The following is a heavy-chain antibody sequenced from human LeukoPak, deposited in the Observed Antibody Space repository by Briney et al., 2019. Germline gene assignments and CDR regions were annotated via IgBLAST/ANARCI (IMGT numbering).Heavy chain of an antibody. D-gene: IGHD3-10*01. V-gene: IGHV4-34*01. J-gene: IGHJ6*04. CDR2: INHSGST. CDR1: GGSFSGYY. CDR3: ARGLYGRQLLTET. Sequence: PSETLSLTCAVYGGSFSGYYWSWIRQPSGKGLEWIGEINHSGSTNYNPSLKSRVTISVDTSKNQFSLKLSPVTAADTAVYYCARGLYGRQLLTETWGKGTTVTVSS.